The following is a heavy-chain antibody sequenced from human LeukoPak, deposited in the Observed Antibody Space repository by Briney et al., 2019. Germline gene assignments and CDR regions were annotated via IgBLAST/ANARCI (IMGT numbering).Heavy chain of an antibody. CDR3: ARETPPVLPVGYFDY. J-gene: IGHJ4*02. V-gene: IGHV3-7*01. CDR1: GFTLSSYW. CDR2: IKQDGSEK. Sequence: GGSLRLSCAASGFTLSSYWMSWVRQAPGKGLEWVANIKQDGSEKYYVDSVKGRFTISRDNAKNSLYLQMNSLGAEDTAVYYCARETPPVLPVGYFDYWGQGTLVTVSS. D-gene: IGHD2-2*01.